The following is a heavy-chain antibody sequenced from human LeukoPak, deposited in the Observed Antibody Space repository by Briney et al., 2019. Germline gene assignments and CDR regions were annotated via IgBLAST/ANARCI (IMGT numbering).Heavy chain of an antibody. CDR1: GGSISSGGYS. CDR3: ARGKPDYDFWSGYYYFDY. D-gene: IGHD3-3*01. CDR2: IYHSGST. J-gene: IGHJ4*02. Sequence: PSETLSLTCTVSGGSISSGGYSWSWIRQPPGKGLEWIGYIYHSGSTYYNPSLKSRVTISVDRSKNQFSLKLSSVTAADTAVYYCARGKPDYDFWSGYYYFDYWGQGTLVTVSS. V-gene: IGHV4-30-2*01.